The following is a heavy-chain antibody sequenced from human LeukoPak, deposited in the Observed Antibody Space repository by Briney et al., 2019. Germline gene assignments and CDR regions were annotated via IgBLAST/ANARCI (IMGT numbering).Heavy chain of an antibody. Sequence: GASVKVSCKASGYTFTGYYMHWVRQAPGQGLEWMGWINPNSGGTNYAQKFQGRVTMTRDTSISTAYMELSRLRSDDTAVYYCARGADYDFWSGFSGFQHWGQGTLVTVS. CDR2: INPNSGGT. CDR3: ARGADYDFWSGFSGFQH. J-gene: IGHJ1*01. CDR1: GYTFTGYY. V-gene: IGHV1-2*02. D-gene: IGHD3-3*01.